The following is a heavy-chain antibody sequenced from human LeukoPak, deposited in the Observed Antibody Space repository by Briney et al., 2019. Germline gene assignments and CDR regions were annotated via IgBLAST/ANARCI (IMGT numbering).Heavy chain of an antibody. Sequence: ASVKVSCKASGYTFTSYDSNWVRQATGQGLEWMGWMNTNSGNTGYAQKFQGRVTMTRNTSISTAYMELSSLRSEDTAVYYCYDSSGYGAFDIWGQGTMVTVSS. J-gene: IGHJ3*02. CDR1: GYTFTSYD. V-gene: IGHV1-8*01. D-gene: IGHD3-22*01. CDR3: YDSSGYGAFDI. CDR2: MNTNSGNT.